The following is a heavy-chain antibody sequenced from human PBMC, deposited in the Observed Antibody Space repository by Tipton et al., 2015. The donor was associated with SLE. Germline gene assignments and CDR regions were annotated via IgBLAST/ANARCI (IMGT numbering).Heavy chain of an antibody. CDR2: VYATGST. D-gene: IGHD1-1*01. V-gene: IGHV4-4*07. CDR3: VRVQRGPRSFDL. Sequence: TLSLTCTVSGGSISGYYWSWIRQPAGKGLEWIGRVYATGSTYYNPSLKSRVTISLDSSKNQISLKLSSVSAADTAVYYCVRVQRGPRSFDLWGRGTLVTVSS. CDR1: GGSISGYY. J-gene: IGHJ2*01.